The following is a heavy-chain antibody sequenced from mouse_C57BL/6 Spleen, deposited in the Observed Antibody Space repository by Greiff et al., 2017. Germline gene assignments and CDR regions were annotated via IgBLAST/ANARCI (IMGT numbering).Heavy chain of an antibody. J-gene: IGHJ4*01. CDR3: TRGATVWAMDY. V-gene: IGHV1-5*01. CDR2: IYPGNSDT. Sequence: EVQLQQSGTVLARPGASVTMSCKTSGYTFTSYWMHWVKQRPGQGLEWIGAIYPGNSDTSYNQKFKGKAKLTAVTSASTAYMELRSLTNEDSAVYYCTRGATVWAMDYWGQGTSVTVSS. CDR1: GYTFTSYW. D-gene: IGHD1-1*01.